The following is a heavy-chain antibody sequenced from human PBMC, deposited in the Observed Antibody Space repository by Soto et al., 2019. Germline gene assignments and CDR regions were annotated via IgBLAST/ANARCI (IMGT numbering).Heavy chain of an antibody. J-gene: IGHJ6*02. CDR1: GFTFSNYA. Sequence: GGSLRLSCAASGFTFSNYAMSGVRQAPGKGLEWVSGVSGGGGSAYYADSVKGRFTISTDNSKNTLYLQMNSLRAEDTAVYYCAKAPLRLGFYYHYYGMDFCGQGTTVTVSS. V-gene: IGHV3-23*01. CDR3: AKAPLRLGFYYHYYGMDF. CDR2: VSGGGGSA. D-gene: IGHD2-21*01.